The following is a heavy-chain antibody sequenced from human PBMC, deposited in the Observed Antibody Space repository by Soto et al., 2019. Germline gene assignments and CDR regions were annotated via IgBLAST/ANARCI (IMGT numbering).Heavy chain of an antibody. CDR1: GFTFSPYT. CDR2: ISYDGSTE. CDR3: ARGGGFCGGDCYKGGIDY. Sequence: QVQLVESGGGVVQPGRSLRLSCAAYGFTFSPYTMHWLRQAPGKGLEWVAVISYDGSTEYNPDSVKGRFTISRDNPKNTVYLQMNSLRAEDTAIYYCARGGGFCGGDCYKGGIDYWGQGTLVTVSS. J-gene: IGHJ4*02. V-gene: IGHV3-30-3*01. D-gene: IGHD2-21*02.